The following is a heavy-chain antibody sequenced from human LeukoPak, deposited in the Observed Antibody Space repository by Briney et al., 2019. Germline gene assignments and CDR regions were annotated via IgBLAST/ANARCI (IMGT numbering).Heavy chain of an antibody. CDR2: TYYRSKWYY. CDR3: ARDLSSGLGDFDY. Sequence: SQTLPLTCAISGDSVSSNSATWNWIRQSPSRGLEWLGRTYYRSKWYYDYAVSVRSRVTINPDTSKNQFSLQLNSVTPEDTAVYYCARDLSSGLGDFDYWGQGTLVTVSS. V-gene: IGHV6-1*01. CDR1: GDSVSSNSAT. J-gene: IGHJ4*02. D-gene: IGHD3-16*01.